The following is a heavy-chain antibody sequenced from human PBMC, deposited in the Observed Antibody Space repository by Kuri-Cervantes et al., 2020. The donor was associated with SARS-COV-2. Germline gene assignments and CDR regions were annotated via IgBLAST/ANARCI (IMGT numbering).Heavy chain of an antibody. CDR2: ISSSSSYI. D-gene: IGHD6-13*01. Sequence: GESLKISCAASGFTFSDHYMDWVRQAPGKGLEWVSSISSSSSYIYYADSVKGRFTISRDNAKNSLYLQMNSLRAEDTAVYYCASQGRGYSSSGNSCFFDYWGQGTLVTVSS. CDR1: GFTFSDHY. J-gene: IGHJ4*02. V-gene: IGHV3-21*01. CDR3: ASQGRGYSSSGNSCFFDY.